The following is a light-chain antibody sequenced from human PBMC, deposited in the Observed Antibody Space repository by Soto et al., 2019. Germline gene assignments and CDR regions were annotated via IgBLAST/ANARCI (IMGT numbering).Light chain of an antibody. V-gene: IGKV3-20*01. Sequence: EIVLTQSPGTLSLSPGERATLSCGASQSVTSNYLAWYQQKPGQAPRLLIYGASRRATGVPDRFIGSGSGTDFTLTISRLEPEDFALYYCQHYITSLTTFGLGTKVEVK. CDR2: GAS. J-gene: IGKJ1*01. CDR1: QSVTSNY. CDR3: QHYITSLTT.